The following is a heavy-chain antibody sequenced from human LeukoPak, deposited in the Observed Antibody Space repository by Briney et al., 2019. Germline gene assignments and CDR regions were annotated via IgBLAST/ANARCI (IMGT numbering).Heavy chain of an antibody. CDR2: TYYRSKWYN. D-gene: IGHD2-2*01. CDR1: GDSVSSNSAA. Sequence: SQTLSLTCAISGDSVSSNSAAWNWIRQSPSRGLEWLGRTYYRSKWYNDYAVSVKSRITINPDTSKNQFSLQLNSVTPEDTAVYYCARLNGELQFCSTTTCPAFDYWGQGTLVTVSS. V-gene: IGHV6-1*01. CDR3: ARLNGELQFCSTTTCPAFDY. J-gene: IGHJ4*02.